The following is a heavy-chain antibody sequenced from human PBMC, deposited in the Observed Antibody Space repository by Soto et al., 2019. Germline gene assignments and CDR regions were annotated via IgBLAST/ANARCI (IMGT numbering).Heavy chain of an antibody. D-gene: IGHD4-17*01. Sequence: QVQLVQSGAEVKKPGSSVKVSCKASGGTFSSYTISWVRQAPGQGLEWMGRIIPILGIANYAQKFQGRVTITADKSTSTAYMELSSLRSEDTAVYYCARDSDYGDYVWSDLFDYWGQGTLVTVSS. J-gene: IGHJ4*02. CDR2: IIPILGIA. CDR1: GGTFSSYT. CDR3: ARDSDYGDYVWSDLFDY. V-gene: IGHV1-69*08.